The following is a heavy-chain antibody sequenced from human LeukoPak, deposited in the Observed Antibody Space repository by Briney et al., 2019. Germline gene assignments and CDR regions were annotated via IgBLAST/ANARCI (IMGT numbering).Heavy chain of an antibody. J-gene: IGHJ5*02. Sequence: SETLSLTCSVSGGSISSYYWSWIRQPPGKGLEWIGYIYYSGSTNYNPSLKSRVTISLDTSKSQFSLKLTSETAADTAVYYCARAPIPYDRSRTDYRFDPWGQGTLVTVAS. CDR2: IYYSGST. CDR1: GGSISSYY. D-gene: IGHD3-16*01. V-gene: IGHV4-59*01. CDR3: ARAPIPYDRSRTDYRFDP.